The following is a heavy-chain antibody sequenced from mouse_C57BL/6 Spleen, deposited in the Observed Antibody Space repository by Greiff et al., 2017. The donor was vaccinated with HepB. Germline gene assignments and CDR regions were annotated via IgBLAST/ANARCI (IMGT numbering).Heavy chain of an antibody. V-gene: IGHV1-18*01. J-gene: IGHJ3*01. Sequence: EVQLQQSGPELVKPGASVKIPCKASGYTFTDYNMDWVKQSHGKSLEWIGDINPNNGGTIYNQKFKGKSTLTVDKSSSTAYMELRSLTSEDTAVYYCASGVGYCLTSLFAYWGQGTLVTVSA. D-gene: IGHD2-3*01. CDR2: INPNNGGT. CDR3: ASGVGYCLTSLFAY. CDR1: GYTFTDYN.